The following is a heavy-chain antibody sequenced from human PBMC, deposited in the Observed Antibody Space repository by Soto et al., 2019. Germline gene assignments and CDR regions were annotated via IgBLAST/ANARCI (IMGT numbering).Heavy chain of an antibody. J-gene: IGHJ4*02. CDR1: GFTFSDYY. D-gene: IGHD6-19*01. V-gene: IGHV3-11*01. Sequence: GGSLRLSCAGSGFTFSDYYMSWIRQAPGKGLEWISYISSSGSTIYYADSVKGRFTISRDNAKNSLYLQMNSLRAEDTAVYYCARDIGSGWYDYWGQGTLVTVSS. CDR3: ARDIGSGWYDY. CDR2: ISSSGSTI.